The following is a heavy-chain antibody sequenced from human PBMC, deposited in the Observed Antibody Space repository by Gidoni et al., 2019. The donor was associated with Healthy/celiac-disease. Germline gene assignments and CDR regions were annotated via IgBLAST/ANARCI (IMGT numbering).Heavy chain of an antibody. CDR3: ARDRWRHDYGGFDY. CDR1: GGNFSSYA. CDR2: IIPIFGTA. J-gene: IGHJ4*02. D-gene: IGHD4-17*01. V-gene: IGHV1-69*01. Sequence: QVQLVQSGAEVKKPGYSVKVSCKASGGNFSSYAISWVRQAPGQGLEWMGGIIPIFGTANYAQKFQGRVTITADESTSTAYMELSSLRSEDTAVYYCARDRWRHDYGGFDYWGQGTLVTVSS.